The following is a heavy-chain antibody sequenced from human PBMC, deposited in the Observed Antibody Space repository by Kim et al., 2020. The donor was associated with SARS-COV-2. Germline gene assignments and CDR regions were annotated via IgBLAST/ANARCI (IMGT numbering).Heavy chain of an antibody. Sequence: YADSGKGRFTISRDNSKNTLYLQMNSLRAEDTAVYYCAKDDITGTPRPDYWGQGTLVTVSS. CDR3: AKDDITGTPRPDY. J-gene: IGHJ4*02. V-gene: IGHV3-30*02. D-gene: IGHD1-20*01.